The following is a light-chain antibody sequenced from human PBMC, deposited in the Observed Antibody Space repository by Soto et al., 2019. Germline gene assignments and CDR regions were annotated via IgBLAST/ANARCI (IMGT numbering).Light chain of an antibody. CDR2: GAS. J-gene: IGKJ2*01. CDR3: XQYNNWPHT. Sequence: EIVMTQSPATLSVSPGERATLSCRASQSVSSDLAWYLQKPGQAPSLLVYGASTRATGMPARFSGSGSGTXXXXXXXXXXSEDXXXXXXXQYNNWPHTFGQRTKLEIK. V-gene: IGKV3-15*01. CDR1: QSVSSD.